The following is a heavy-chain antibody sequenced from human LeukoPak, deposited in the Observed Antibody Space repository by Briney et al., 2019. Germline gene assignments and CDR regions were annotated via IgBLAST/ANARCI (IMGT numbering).Heavy chain of an antibody. CDR2: IYSGGST. D-gene: IGHD3-16*01. J-gene: IGHJ3*01. CDR1: GFTVSSSN. CDR3: VCEFGTRGKCAFDV. V-gene: IGHV3-53*01. Sequence: PGGSLRLSCAASGFTVSSSNMTWVRQAPGKGLEWVSLIYSGGSTYYADSVKGRFTISRDNSKNTVFLQMNSLRVEDTAVYYCVCEFGTRGKCAFDVWGQGTMVTVSS.